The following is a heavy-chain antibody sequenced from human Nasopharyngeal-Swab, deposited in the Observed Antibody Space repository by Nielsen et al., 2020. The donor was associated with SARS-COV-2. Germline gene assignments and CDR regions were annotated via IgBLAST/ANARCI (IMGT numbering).Heavy chain of an antibody. V-gene: IGHV3-21*01. J-gene: IGHJ6*02. CDR1: GFTFTNYN. D-gene: IGHD3-3*01. Sequence: GESLKISCAASGFTFTNYNFNWVRQAPGKGLEWVSSISSSSSYIYYADSVKGRFTISRDNAKNLLYLQMNSLRAEDTAVYYCARDGLDYDFWSAYFMDVWGQGTTVTVSS. CDR2: ISSSSSYI. CDR3: ARDGLDYDFWSAYFMDV.